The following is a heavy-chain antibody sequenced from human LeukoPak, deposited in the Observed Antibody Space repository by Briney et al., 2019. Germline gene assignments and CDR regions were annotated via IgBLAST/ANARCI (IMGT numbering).Heavy chain of an antibody. CDR2: IIPILGIA. Sequence: ASVKVSCKASGGTFSNYAINRVRQAPGQGLEWMGRIIPILGIANYAQKFQGRVTITTDESTSTAYMELSSLRSEDTAVYYCARAGPYCGGDCPTYYYYYMDVWGKGTTVTVSS. D-gene: IGHD2-21*02. V-gene: IGHV1-69*04. CDR1: GGTFSNYA. CDR3: ARAGPYCGGDCPTYYYYYMDV. J-gene: IGHJ6*03.